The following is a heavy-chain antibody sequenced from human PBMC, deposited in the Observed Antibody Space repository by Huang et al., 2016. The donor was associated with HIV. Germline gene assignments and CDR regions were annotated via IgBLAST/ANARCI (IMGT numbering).Heavy chain of an antibody. V-gene: IGHV5-51*03. J-gene: IGHJ6*03. CDR2: IYPADSDT. D-gene: IGHD3-9*01. CDR3: ARSPGDSGYSRPLYYYYMDV. Sequence: EVQLVQSGAEVKKPGESLKISCKVSGYRFTNYWIAWVRQMPGEGLGGMGSIYPADSDTRYSPSFQGQVTISADKSFNTAYLEWSSLKASDTAMYYCARSPGDSGYSRPLYYYYMDVWGKGTTVTVSS. CDR1: GYRFTNYW.